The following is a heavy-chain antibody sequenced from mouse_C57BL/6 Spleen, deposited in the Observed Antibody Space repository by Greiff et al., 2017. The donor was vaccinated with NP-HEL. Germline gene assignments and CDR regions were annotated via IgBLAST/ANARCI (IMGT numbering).Heavy chain of an antibody. CDR3: ARESLTEYYFDY. V-gene: IGHV1-52*01. CDR1: GYTFTSYW. Sequence: QVHVKQPGAELVRPGSSVKLSCKASGYTFTSYWMHWVKQRPIQGLEWIGNIDPSDSETHYNQKFKDKATLTVDKSSSTAYMQLSSLTSEDSAVYYCARESLTEYYFDYWGQGTTLTVSS. CDR2: IDPSDSET. J-gene: IGHJ2*01. D-gene: IGHD4-1*01.